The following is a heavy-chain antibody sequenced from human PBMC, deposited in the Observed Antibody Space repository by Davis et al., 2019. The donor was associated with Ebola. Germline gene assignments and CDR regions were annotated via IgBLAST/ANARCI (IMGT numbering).Heavy chain of an antibody. D-gene: IGHD2/OR15-2a*01. J-gene: IGHJ4*02. V-gene: IGHV4-59*01. CDR3: ARNLLYDY. Sequence: PSETLSLTCTVSGGSMSSYFWSWIRQPPGKGLEWIGYIYYSGATNYNPSLNSRVTMSVDTSRNQFYLNLTSVTAADTAVYYCARNLLYDYWGQGTLVTVSS. CDR1: GGSMSSYF. CDR2: IYYSGAT.